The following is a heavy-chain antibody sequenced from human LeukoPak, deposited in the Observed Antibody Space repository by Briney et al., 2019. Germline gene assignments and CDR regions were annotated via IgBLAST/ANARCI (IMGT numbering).Heavy chain of an antibody. CDR1: GYTFTGYY. J-gene: IGHJ4*02. CDR2: INPNNGGT. CDR3: ARDRLSAAGGWDLVFDY. D-gene: IGHD1-26*01. V-gene: IGHV1-2*02. Sequence: ASVKVSCKASGYTFTGYYMHWVRQAPGQGLEWMGWINPNNGGTNYAQKLQGRVTMTTDTSTSTAYVELRSLRSDDTAVYYCARDRLSAAGGWDLVFDYWGQGTLVTVSS.